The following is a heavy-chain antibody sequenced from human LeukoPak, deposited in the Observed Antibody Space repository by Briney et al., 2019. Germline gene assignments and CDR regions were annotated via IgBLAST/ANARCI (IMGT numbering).Heavy chain of an antibody. D-gene: IGHD7-27*01. CDR3: AKDGGLWVSAHWGDS. Sequence: GGSLRLSCAASGFTFSSYAMSWVRQSPGKGLEWVSVIGRGGGATYYADSVKGRFTVSRDNSKNTLFLQMNSLRAEDTAVYYCAKDGGLWVSAHWGDSWGRGTLVTVSS. J-gene: IGHJ4*02. V-gene: IGHV3-23*01. CDR1: GFTFSSYA. CDR2: IGRGGGAT.